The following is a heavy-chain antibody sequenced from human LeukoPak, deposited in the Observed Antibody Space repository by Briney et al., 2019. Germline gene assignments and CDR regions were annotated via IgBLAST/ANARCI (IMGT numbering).Heavy chain of an antibody. D-gene: IGHD2-2*02. CDR3: ASLGYCSSTSCNNFDY. CDR2: INPNSGGT. Sequence: GASVKVSCKASGYTVTGYYMHWVRQAPGQELEWMGWINPNSGGTNYAQKFQGRVTMTRDTSISTACMELSRLRSDDTAVYYCASLGYCSSTSCNNFDYWGQGTLVTVSS. CDR1: GYTVTGYY. J-gene: IGHJ4*02. V-gene: IGHV1-2*02.